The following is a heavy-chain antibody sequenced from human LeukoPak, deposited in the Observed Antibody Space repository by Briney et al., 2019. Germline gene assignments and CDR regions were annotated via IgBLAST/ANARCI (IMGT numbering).Heavy chain of an antibody. V-gene: IGHV4-30-4*01. CDR3: ARATDSTLFDY. J-gene: IGHJ4*02. Sequence: SETLSLTCTVSGGSISSGDYYWSWIRQPPGKGLEWIGYIYYSGSTHYNPSLKSRVTISVDTSKNQFSLKLSSVTAADTAVYYCARATDSTLFDYWGQGTLVTVSS. D-gene: IGHD2-2*01. CDR2: IYYSGST. CDR1: GGSISSGDYY.